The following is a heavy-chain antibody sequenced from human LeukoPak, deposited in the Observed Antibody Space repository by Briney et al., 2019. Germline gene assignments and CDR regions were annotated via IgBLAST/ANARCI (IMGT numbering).Heavy chain of an antibody. D-gene: IGHD5-18*01. Sequence: GGSLRLSCAASGFTFSSYGMHWVRQAPGKGLEWVAVISYDGSNKYYADSVKGRFTISRDNSKNTLYLQMNSLRAEDTAVYYCAGGYSYGSYFGYWGQGTLVTVSS. CDR2: ISYDGSNK. J-gene: IGHJ4*02. CDR3: AGGYSYGSYFGY. V-gene: IGHV3-30*03. CDR1: GFTFSSYG.